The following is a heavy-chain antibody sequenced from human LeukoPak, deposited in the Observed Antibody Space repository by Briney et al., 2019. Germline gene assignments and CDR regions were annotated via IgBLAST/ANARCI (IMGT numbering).Heavy chain of an antibody. Sequence: ASVKVPCKASGYTFTDYYMHWVRQAPGQGLEWMGWIYPKSGGTSYAQKFRGRVTMTRDTSISTVYMELSRLTSDDAAIYYCARDSAARRENAFDIWGQGTMVTVSS. CDR2: IYPKSGGT. V-gene: IGHV1-2*02. J-gene: IGHJ3*02. CDR1: GYTFTDYY. CDR3: ARDSAARRENAFDI. D-gene: IGHD6-6*01.